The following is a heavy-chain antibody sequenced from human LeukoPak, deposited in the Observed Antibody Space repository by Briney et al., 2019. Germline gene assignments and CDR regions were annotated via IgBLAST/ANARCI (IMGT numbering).Heavy chain of an antibody. CDR1: GYTFTGYY. CDR2: INPNSGGT. V-gene: IGHV1-2*02. CDR3: ARGRSYGPHNNWFDP. Sequence: ASVTVSCKASGYTFTGYYMHWVRQAPGQGLEWMGWINPNSGGTNYAQKFQGRVTITRNTSISTAYMELSSLRSEDTAVYYCARGRSYGPHNNWFDPWGQGTLVTVSS. D-gene: IGHD5-18*01. J-gene: IGHJ5*02.